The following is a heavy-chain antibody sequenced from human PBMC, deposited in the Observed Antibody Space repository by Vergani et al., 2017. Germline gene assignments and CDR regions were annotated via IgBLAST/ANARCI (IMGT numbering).Heavy chain of an antibody. CDR3: ARESGTSYYYYGMDV. CDR1: GFTVSSNY. Sequence: EVQLLESGGGLVQPGGSLRLSCAASGFTVSSNYMSWVRQAPGKGLEWVSVIYSGGSTYYADSVKGRFTLSRDNSKNTLYLQMNSMRAEDTAVYYCARESGTSYYYYGMDVWGQGTTVTVSS. CDR2: IYSGGST. J-gene: IGHJ6*02. V-gene: IGHV3-66*01. D-gene: IGHD1-1*01.